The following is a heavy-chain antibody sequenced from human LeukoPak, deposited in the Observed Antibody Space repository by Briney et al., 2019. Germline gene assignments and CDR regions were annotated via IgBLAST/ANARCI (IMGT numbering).Heavy chain of an antibody. CDR3: AREGFAAASDI. CDR2: IKQDGSEK. CDR1: EFTFRSYW. V-gene: IGHV3-7*01. Sequence: GALRLSCAASEFTFRSYWMRRVRQAPGKGLEWVANIKQDGSEKNYVDSVKGRFTISRDNAKNSMYLQMNSLRAEDTAVYYCAREGFAAASDIWGQGTMVTVSS. J-gene: IGHJ3*02. D-gene: IGHD2-15*01.